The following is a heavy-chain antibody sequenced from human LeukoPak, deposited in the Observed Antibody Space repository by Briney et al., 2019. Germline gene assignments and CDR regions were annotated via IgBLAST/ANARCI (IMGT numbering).Heavy chain of an antibody. CDR1: GGSISSYY. V-gene: IGHV4-4*07. CDR2: IYTSGST. Sequence: SETLSLTCTVSGGSISSYYWSWIRQPAGKGLEWIGRIYTSGSTNYNPSLKSRVTMSVDTSKNQFSLKLSSVTAADTAVYYCARDLCVRGSTSCYGNWFGPWGQGTLVTVSS. D-gene: IGHD2-2*01. J-gene: IGHJ5*02. CDR3: ARDLCVRGSTSCYGNWFGP.